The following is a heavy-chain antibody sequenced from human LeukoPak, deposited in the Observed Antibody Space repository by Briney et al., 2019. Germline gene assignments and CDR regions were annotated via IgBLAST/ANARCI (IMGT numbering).Heavy chain of an antibody. CDR3: ASRPISVDIFDY. J-gene: IGHJ4*02. D-gene: IGHD6-19*01. V-gene: IGHV4-59*08. Sequence: SETLSLTCTVSGGSISSYYWSWIRQPPGKGLEWIGYIYYSGSTTYNPSLKSRVTMSVDTSKNQFSLRLSSVTAADTAVYYCASRPISVDIFDYWGQGTLVTVSS. CDR1: GGSISSYY. CDR2: IYYSGST.